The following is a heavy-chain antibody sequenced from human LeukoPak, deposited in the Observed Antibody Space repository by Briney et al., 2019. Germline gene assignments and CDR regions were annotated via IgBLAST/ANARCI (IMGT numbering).Heavy chain of an antibody. V-gene: IGHV4-38-2*01. CDR3: ARGLRRGQLWPFDY. CDR2: IYHNGNT. J-gene: IGHJ4*02. CDR1: GYSIGSGYY. Sequence: ASETLSLTCAVSGYSIGSGYYWGWIRQPPRKGLEWIGSIYHNGNTYYNPSLKSRVTISVDTSKNQFSLKLSSVTAADTAVYYCARGLRRGQLWPFDYWGQGTQVTVSS. D-gene: IGHD5-18*01.